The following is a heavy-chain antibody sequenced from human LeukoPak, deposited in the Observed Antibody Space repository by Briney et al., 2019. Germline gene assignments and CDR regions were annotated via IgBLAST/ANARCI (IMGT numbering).Heavy chain of an antibody. D-gene: IGHD2-2*01. V-gene: IGHV1-2*02. CDR1: GYTFTGYY. CDR3: ARGVVPAATPWH. CDR2: INPNSGGT. Sequence: ASVTVSCTASGYTFTGYYMHWVRQAPGQGLEWMGWINPNSGGTNYAQKFQGRVTMTRDTSISTAYMELSRLRSDDTAVYYCARGVVPAATPWHWGQGTLVTVSS. J-gene: IGHJ4*02.